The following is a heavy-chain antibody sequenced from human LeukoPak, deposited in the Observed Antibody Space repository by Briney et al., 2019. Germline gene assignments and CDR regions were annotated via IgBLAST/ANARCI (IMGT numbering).Heavy chain of an antibody. CDR3: ARVTGYMTEDYFDY. CDR1: GDSMSSSHYC. V-gene: IGHV4-39*07. J-gene: IGHJ4*02. Sequence: SETLSLTCTVSGDSMSSSHYCWGWIRQPPGKGLEWIGSIYYSGSTHYNPSLKSRVTISVDTSKNQFSLKLSSVTAADTAVYYCARVTGYMTEDYFDYWGQGTLITVSS. CDR2: IYYSGST. D-gene: IGHD6-13*01.